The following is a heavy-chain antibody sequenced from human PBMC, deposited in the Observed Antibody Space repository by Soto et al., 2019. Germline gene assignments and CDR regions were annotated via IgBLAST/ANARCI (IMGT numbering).Heavy chain of an antibody. J-gene: IGHJ4*02. D-gene: IGHD3-16*01. Sequence: EVQLVESGGGLVQPGGSLRLSCVASGFTVSKYWMHWVRQTPGKGLVWLSRITSAGRSTSYADSVKGRFTISRDNANNTVCVQMNSLRAEDAAVYYCVKMGGFAFWGQGAVVTVSS. CDR2: ITSAGRST. CDR3: VKMGGFAF. CDR1: GFTVSKYW. V-gene: IGHV3-74*01.